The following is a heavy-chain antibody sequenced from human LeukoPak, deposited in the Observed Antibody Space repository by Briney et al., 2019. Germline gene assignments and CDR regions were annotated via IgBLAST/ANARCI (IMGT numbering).Heavy chain of an antibody. Sequence: ASVKVSCKTSGYTFTGYYMHWVRQAPGQGLEWMGWINPNSGGTNYAQKFQGRVTMTRDTSISTAYMELSRLRSEDTAVYYCARDSIAASFDYWGQGTLVTVSS. CDR2: INPNSGGT. V-gene: IGHV1-2*02. D-gene: IGHD6-6*01. J-gene: IGHJ4*02. CDR1: GYTFTGYY. CDR3: ARDSIAASFDY.